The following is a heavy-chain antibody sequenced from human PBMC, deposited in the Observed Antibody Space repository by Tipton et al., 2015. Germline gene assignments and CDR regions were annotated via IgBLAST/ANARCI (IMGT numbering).Heavy chain of an antibody. CDR2: IQYSGST. Sequence: TLSLTCAVSGGSVSSPSYYWSWIRQPPGKELEWIGYIQYSGSTNYNPSLKSRVTISVDTSKTQFSLKMSSVIASDTAVYYCARARGRHGGLFDSWGQGTLVTVSS. CDR1: GGSVSSPSYY. D-gene: IGHD4-23*01. J-gene: IGHJ4*02. CDR3: ARARGRHGGLFDS. V-gene: IGHV4-61*01.